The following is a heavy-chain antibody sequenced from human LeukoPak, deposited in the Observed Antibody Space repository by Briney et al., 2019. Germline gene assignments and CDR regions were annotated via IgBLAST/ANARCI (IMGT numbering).Heavy chain of an antibody. CDR3: ARDSKPLVVSPVYGMDV. J-gene: IGHJ6*04. Sequence: PGGSLRLSCAASGFTFSSYGMHWVRQAPGKGLEWVAVIWYDGGNKYYADSVKGRFTISRDNSKNTLYLQMNSLRAEDTAVYYCARDSKPLVVSPVYGMDVWGKGTTVTVSS. CDR2: IWYDGGNK. V-gene: IGHV3-33*01. D-gene: IGHD2-2*01. CDR1: GFTFSSYG.